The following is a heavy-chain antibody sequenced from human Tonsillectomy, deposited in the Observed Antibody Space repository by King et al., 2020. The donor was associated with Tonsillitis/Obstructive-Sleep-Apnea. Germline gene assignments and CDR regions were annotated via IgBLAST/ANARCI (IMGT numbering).Heavy chain of an antibody. CDR2: IYSGGTT. Sequence: QLVQSGGGLIQPGGSLRLSCAASGFTVSDKYMSWVRQAPGKGLEWVSVIYSGGTTYYADSVKGRFTISRDNSKNTLFLQMNSLRADDTAVYYCANWGTKSVDVVSNYWGQGTLVTVSS. CDR3: ANWGTKSVDVVSNY. V-gene: IGHV3-53*01. J-gene: IGHJ4*02. D-gene: IGHD5/OR15-5a*01. CDR1: GFTVSDKY.